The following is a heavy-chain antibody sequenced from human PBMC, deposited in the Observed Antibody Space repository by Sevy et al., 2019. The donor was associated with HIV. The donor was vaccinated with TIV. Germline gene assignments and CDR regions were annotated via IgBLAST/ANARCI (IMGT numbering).Heavy chain of an antibody. CDR1: GFTFSSYA. D-gene: IGHD3-10*01. CDR3: AKDRGKYYGSDFDY. CDR2: ISGSGGST. V-gene: IGHV3-23*01. Sequence: GSVRLSCAASGFTFSSYAMSWVRQAPGKGLEWVSAISGSGGSTYYADSVKGRFTISRDNSKNTLYLQMNSLRAEDTAVYYCAKDRGKYYGSDFDYWGQGTLVTVSS. J-gene: IGHJ4*02.